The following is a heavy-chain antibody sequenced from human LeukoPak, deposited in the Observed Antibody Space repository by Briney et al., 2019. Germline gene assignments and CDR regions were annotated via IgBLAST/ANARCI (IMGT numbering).Heavy chain of an antibody. V-gene: IGHV4-59*08. Sequence: NPSETLSLTCTVSGGSISSYYWSWIRQPPGKGLEWIGYIYYSESTNYNPSLKSRVTISVDTSKNQFSLKLSSVTAADTAVYYCASGGLVVPGLDYYYGMDVWGQGTTVTVSS. CDR2: IYYSEST. J-gene: IGHJ6*02. D-gene: IGHD2-2*01. CDR3: ASGGLVVPGLDYYYGMDV. CDR1: GGSISSYY.